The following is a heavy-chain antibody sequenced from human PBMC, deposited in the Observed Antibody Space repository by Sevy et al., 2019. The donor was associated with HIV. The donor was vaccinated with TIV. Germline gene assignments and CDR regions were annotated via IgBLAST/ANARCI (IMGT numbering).Heavy chain of an antibody. D-gene: IGHD3-22*01. J-gene: IGHJ4*02. CDR2: ISHDGSNK. CDR1: GFTFSIYG. Sequence: GGSLRLSCAASGFTFSIYGMHWVRQAPGKGLEWVAVISHDGSNKYDADSVKGRFTISRDNSMDTLYLQMHSLRAEDTAVYYCAKGLSWDTSGYAVDYWGQGTLATVSS. V-gene: IGHV3-30*18. CDR3: AKGLSWDTSGYAVDY.